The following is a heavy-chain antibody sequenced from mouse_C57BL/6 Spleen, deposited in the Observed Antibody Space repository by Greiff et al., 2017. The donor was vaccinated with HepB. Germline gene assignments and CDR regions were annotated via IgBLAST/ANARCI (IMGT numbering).Heavy chain of an antibody. Sequence: EVQLQESGPVLVKPGASVKMSCKASGYTFTDYYMNWVKQSHGKSLEWIGVINPYNGGTSYNQKFKGKATLTVDKSSSTAYMELNSLTSEDSAVYYCARLDDEGFAYWGQGTLVTVSA. J-gene: IGHJ3*01. D-gene: IGHD2-12*01. CDR2: INPYNGGT. CDR1: GYTFTDYY. CDR3: ARLDDEGFAY. V-gene: IGHV1-19*01.